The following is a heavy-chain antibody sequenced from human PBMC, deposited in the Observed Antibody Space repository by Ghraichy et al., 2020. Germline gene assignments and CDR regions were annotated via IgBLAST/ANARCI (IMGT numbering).Heavy chain of an antibody. V-gene: IGHV3-30-3*01. Sequence: GGSLRLSCAASGFIFNNYGIHWARQAPGKGLEWVAVISFDGDNKYYADSVKGRFTVSRDNSKSTLYLQTNNLRTEDTAVYYCARGLTGYSGYAMTDYWGQGTLVTVSS. CDR2: ISFDGDNK. J-gene: IGHJ4*02. CDR3: ARGLTGYSGYAMTDY. CDR1: GFIFNNYG. D-gene: IGHD5-12*01.